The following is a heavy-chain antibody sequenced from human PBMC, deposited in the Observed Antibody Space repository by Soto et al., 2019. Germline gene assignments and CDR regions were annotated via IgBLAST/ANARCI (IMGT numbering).Heavy chain of an antibody. D-gene: IGHD4-17*01. V-gene: IGHV5-51*01. CDR3: ARQDGDGLFYFDY. CDR1: GYTFSIYW. Sequence: GESLKISCKGSGYTFSIYWIAWVRQMPGKGLEWMGVIYPVDSDTRYSPSFQGQVTISVDKSINTAYLQWSSLQASDTAIYYCARQDGDGLFYFDYWGQGTPVTVSS. J-gene: IGHJ4*02. CDR2: IYPVDSDT.